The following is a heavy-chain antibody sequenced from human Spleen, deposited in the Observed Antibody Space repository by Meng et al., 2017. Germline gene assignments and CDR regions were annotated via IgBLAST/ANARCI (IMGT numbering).Heavy chain of an antibody. CDR3: AKNCGAYCGGGGSPYDAFDI. D-gene: IGHD2-21*01. V-gene: IGHV5-51*01. CDR2: IYPGDSET. J-gene: IGHJ3*02. CDR1: GYTFTDYW. Sequence: GESLKISCKGSGYTFTDYWIAWGRQMPGKGLEWMGIIYPGDSETRYSPSFQGRVTISVDKSISTAYLQLSSLRASDTAMYYCAKNCGAYCGGGGSPYDAFDIWGQGTMVTVSS.